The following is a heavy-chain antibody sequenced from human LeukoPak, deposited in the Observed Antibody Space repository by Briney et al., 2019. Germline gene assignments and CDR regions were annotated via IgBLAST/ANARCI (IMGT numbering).Heavy chain of an antibody. Sequence: ASVKVSCKASGGTFSSYAISWVRQAPGQGLEWMGIINPSGGSTSYAQKFQGRVTMTRDTSTSTVYMELSSLRSEDTAVYYCAREDPLAAAGPTFDYWGQGTLVTVSS. CDR1: GGTFSSYA. V-gene: IGHV1-46*01. D-gene: IGHD6-13*01. J-gene: IGHJ4*02. CDR3: AREDPLAAAGPTFDY. CDR2: INPSGGST.